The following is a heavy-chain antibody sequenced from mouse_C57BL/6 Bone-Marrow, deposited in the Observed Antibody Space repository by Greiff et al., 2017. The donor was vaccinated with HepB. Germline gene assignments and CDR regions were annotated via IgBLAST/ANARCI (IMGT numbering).Heavy chain of an antibody. CDR1: GFTFSDYY. CDR2: ISNGGGST. Sequence: EVQLVESGGGLVQPGGSLKLSCAASGFTFSDYYMYWVRQTPEKRLEWVAYISNGGGSTYYPDTVKGRFTISRDNAKNTLYLQMSRLKSEDTAMYYCARGRSYYGTYFDYWGQGTTLTVSS. V-gene: IGHV5-12*01. J-gene: IGHJ2*01. CDR3: ARGRSYYGTYFDY. D-gene: IGHD1-1*01.